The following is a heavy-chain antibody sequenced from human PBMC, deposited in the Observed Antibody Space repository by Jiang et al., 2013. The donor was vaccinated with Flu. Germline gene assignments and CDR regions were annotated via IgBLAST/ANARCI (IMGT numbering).Heavy chain of an antibody. CDR2: IDPSDSQT. D-gene: IGHD3-10*01. CDR1: GFSLSNYW. V-gene: IGHV5-10-1*01. J-gene: IGHJ4*02. Sequence: GAEVKKPGESLRISCKVSGFSLSNYWISWVRQMPGKGLEWMGRIDPSDSQTNYDPSFQGHVSFSFDKSISAAYLQWSSLKASDTAIYYCARANRAEDYWGQGNPGHRLL. CDR3: ARANRAEDY.